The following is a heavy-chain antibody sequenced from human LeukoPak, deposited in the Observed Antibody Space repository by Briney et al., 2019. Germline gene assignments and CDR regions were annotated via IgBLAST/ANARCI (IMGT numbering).Heavy chain of an antibody. Sequence: GGSLRLSCAASGFTFSSYAMSWVRQAPGKGLEWVSAISGSGGSTYYADSVKGRFTISRDNSKNTLYLQMNSLRAEDTAVYYCAKYGYPDQLPWKIYDHWGQGTLVTVSS. CDR3: AKYGYPDQLPWKIYDH. J-gene: IGHJ4*02. D-gene: IGHD2-2*01. CDR2: ISGSGGST. V-gene: IGHV3-23*01. CDR1: GFTFSSYA.